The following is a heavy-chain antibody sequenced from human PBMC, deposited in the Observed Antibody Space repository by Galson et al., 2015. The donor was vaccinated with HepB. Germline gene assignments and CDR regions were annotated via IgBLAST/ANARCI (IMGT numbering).Heavy chain of an antibody. CDR2: IYSGGST. CDR1: GFTVSSNY. Sequence: SLRLSCAASGFTVSSNYMSWVRQAPGKGLEWVSVIYSGGSTYYADSVKGRFTISRDNSKNTLYLQMNSLRAEDTAVYYCARDKSSGWFSYFDYWGQGTLVTVSS. CDR3: ARDKSSGWFSYFDY. D-gene: IGHD6-19*01. V-gene: IGHV3-66*02. J-gene: IGHJ4*02.